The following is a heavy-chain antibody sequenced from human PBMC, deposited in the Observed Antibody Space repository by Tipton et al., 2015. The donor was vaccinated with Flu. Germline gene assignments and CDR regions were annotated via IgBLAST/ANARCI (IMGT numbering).Heavy chain of an antibody. J-gene: IGHJ4*02. CDR2: IYYSGST. CDR1: GGSISSSSYY. Sequence: TLSLTCTVSGGSISSSSYYWGWIRQPPGKGLGWIGSIYYSGSTYYNPSLKSRVTISVDTSKNQFSLKLSSVTAADTAVYYCATPHSSSWWNYFDYWGQGTLVTVSS. CDR3: ATPHSSSWWNYFDY. D-gene: IGHD6-13*01. V-gene: IGHV4-39*07.